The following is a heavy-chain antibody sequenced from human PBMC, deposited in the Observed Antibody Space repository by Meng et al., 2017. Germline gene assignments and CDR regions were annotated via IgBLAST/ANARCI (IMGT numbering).Heavy chain of an antibody. Sequence: QVELVQSGAEVKKPGSSVKVSCKASGGTFKSYAISWVQQTPGQGLEWMGGIIPIFGTANYAQKFQGRVTITADESTSTAYMELSSLRSEDTAVYYCARDDYSNYLPFDYWGQGTLVTVSS. CDR3: ARDDYSNYLPFDY. V-gene: IGHV1-69*01. CDR1: GGTFKSYA. D-gene: IGHD4-11*01. J-gene: IGHJ4*02. CDR2: IIPIFGTA.